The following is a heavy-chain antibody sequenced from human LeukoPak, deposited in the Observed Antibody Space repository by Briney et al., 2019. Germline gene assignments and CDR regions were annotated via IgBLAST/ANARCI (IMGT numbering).Heavy chain of an antibody. J-gene: IGHJ6*03. CDR1: GGTFSSYA. CDR3: AREAPPYYYDSSGYYYSHYYYYYMDV. V-gene: IGHV1-69*13. D-gene: IGHD3-22*01. CDR2: IIPIFGTA. Sequence: SVRVSCKASGGTFSSYAISWVRQAPGQGLEWMGGIIPIFGTANYAQKFQGRVTITADESTSTAYMELSSLRSEDTAVYYCAREAPPYYYDSSGYYYSHYYYYYMDVWGKGTTVTISS.